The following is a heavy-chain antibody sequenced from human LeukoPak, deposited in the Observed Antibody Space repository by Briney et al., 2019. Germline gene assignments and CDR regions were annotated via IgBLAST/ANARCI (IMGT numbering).Heavy chain of an antibody. CDR2: ISYDGSNK. Sequence: GGSLSLSCAASGFTFSSYGMHWVRQAPGKGLEWVAVISYDGSNKYYADSVKGRFTISRDNSKNTLYLQMNSLRAEDTAVYYCAKDFLPAGEKKWRSAYFDYWGQGTLVTVSS. CDR1: GFTFSSYG. V-gene: IGHV3-30*18. CDR3: AKDFLPAGEKKWRSAYFDY. D-gene: IGHD2-15*01. J-gene: IGHJ4*02.